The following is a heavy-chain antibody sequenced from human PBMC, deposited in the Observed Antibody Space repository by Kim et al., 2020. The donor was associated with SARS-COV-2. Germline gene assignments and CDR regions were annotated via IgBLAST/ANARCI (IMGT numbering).Heavy chain of an antibody. D-gene: IGHD3-22*01. V-gene: IGHV1-2*02. J-gene: IGHJ5*02. CDR1: GYTFTGYY. CDR2: INPNSGGT. CDR3: ARRASITMIVVVYNWFDP. Sequence: ASVKVSCKASGYTFTGYYMHWVRQAPGQGLEWMGWINPNSGGTNYAQKFQGRVTMTRDTSISTAYMELSRLRSDDTAGYYFARRASITMIVVVYNWFDPWGQGTLVTVSS.